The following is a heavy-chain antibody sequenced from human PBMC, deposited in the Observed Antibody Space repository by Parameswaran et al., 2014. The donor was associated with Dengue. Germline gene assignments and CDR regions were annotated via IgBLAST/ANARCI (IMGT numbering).Heavy chain of an antibody. D-gene: IGHD2-21*02. CDR3: AIDVYGGDSFDY. Sequence: WVRQAPGQGLEWMGWINLNNGVTKYSTELSGLGHHHQGQSISTAYMEMSRLTSDDTAVYYCAIDVYGGDSFDYWGQGTLVTVSS. J-gene: IGHJ4*02. V-gene: IGHV1-2*04. CDR2: INLNNGVT.